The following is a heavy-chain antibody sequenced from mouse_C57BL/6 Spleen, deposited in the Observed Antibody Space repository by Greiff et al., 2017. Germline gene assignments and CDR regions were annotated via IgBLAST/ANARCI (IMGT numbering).Heavy chain of an antibody. CDR2: INPYNGGT. Sequence: EVQLQQSGPVLVKPGASVKMSCKASGYTFTDYYMNWVKQSHGKSLEWIGVINPYNGGTSYNQKFKGKATLTVDKSSSTAYMELNSLTSEDSAVYYCARGYYGRAGPLDYWGQGTTLTVSS. D-gene: IGHD1-1*01. V-gene: IGHV1-19*01. CDR1: GYTFTDYY. J-gene: IGHJ2*01. CDR3: ARGYYGRAGPLDY.